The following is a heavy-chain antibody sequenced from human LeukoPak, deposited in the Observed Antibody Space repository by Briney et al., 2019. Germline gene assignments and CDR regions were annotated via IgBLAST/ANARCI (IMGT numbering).Heavy chain of an antibody. Sequence: GGSLRLSCAASGFTFSSYGMNWVRQAPGKGLEWVAVIWYDGSNKYYADSVKGRFTISRDNSKNTLYLQTNSLRAEDTAVYYCARGEGMTTVTYFDYWGQGTLVTVSS. J-gene: IGHJ4*02. D-gene: IGHD4-17*01. V-gene: IGHV3-33*01. CDR3: ARGEGMTTVTYFDY. CDR1: GFTFSSYG. CDR2: IWYDGSNK.